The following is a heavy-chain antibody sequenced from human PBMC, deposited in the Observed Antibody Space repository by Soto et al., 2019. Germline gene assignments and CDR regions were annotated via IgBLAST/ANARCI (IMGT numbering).Heavy chain of an antibody. CDR1: GGTFRTYT. CDR3: ARSIQGDMGVAGQKDIWFGP. CDR2: ILPILDVA. D-gene: IGHD6-19*01. V-gene: IGHV1-69*02. Sequence: QVQLVQSGAEVKRPGSSVKVSCQTSGGTFRTYTINWVRQAPGQGLEWMGRILPILDVANHAQKFQGRVRMTADKSTSTVQMGVSSSRSEDTAIYYCARSIQGDMGVAGQKDIWFGPWGEGTLVTVST. J-gene: IGHJ5*02.